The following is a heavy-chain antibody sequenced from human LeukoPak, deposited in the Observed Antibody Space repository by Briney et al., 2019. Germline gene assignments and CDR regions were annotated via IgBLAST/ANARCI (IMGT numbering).Heavy chain of an antibody. CDR1: GYTFNRYY. V-gene: IGHV1-2*02. Sequence: ASVTVSYKPSGYTFNRYYMQWLRQAPGQGLEWTGWINPKSGGTKYAQKFQGRVTMTRDTSISTAYMEWSRLRSDDTAVYYCAKEQMATAVDPGGQGTLVTVSS. D-gene: IGHD5-24*01. J-gene: IGHJ5*02. CDR3: AKEQMATAVDP. CDR2: INPKSGGT.